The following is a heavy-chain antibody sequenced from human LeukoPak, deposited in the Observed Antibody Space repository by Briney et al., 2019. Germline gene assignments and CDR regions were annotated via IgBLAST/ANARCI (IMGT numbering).Heavy chain of an antibody. Sequence: PGRSLRLSCAASGFPFSSYGMHWVRQAPGKGLEWVTLISYDGSNEYYADSVKGRFTISRDSSEDTLFLQMNSLRVEDTAVYYCARDVYSSGSYYFDYWGQGTLVTVSP. D-gene: IGHD3-10*01. CDR2: ISYDGSNE. J-gene: IGHJ4*02. CDR1: GFPFSSYG. V-gene: IGHV3-33*01. CDR3: ARDVYSSGSYYFDY.